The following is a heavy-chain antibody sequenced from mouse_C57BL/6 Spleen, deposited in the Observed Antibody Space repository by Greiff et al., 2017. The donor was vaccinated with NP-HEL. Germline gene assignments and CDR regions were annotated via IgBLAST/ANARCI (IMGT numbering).Heavy chain of an antibody. J-gene: IGHJ2*01. CDR3: ASVKDY. Sequence: QVQLKESGAELVKPGASVKLSCKASGYTFTSYWMQWVKQRPGQGLEWIGEIDPSDSYTNYNQKFKGKATVTVDTSSSTAYMQLSSLTSEDSAVYYCASVKDYWGQGTTLTVSS. CDR1: GYTFTSYW. CDR2: IDPSDSYT. V-gene: IGHV1-50*01.